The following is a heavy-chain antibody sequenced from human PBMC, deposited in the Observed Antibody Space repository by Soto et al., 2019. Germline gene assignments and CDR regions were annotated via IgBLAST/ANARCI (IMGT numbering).Heavy chain of an antibody. CDR1: GYTLNELS. V-gene: IGHV1-24*01. Sequence: QVQLVQSGAEVKKPGASVKVSCKVSGYTLNELSMHWVRQAPGKGLEWLGGFDPEDGERIYAQKFQGRVTMTEDTSTHTAYMELSSLSSDDTAVYYCASPPWYRFPYWCQGTLVTVSS. J-gene: IGHJ4*02. CDR2: FDPEDGER. CDR3: ASPPWYRFPY. D-gene: IGHD3-3*01.